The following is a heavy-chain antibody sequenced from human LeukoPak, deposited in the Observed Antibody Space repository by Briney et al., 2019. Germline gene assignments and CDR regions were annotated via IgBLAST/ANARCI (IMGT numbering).Heavy chain of an antibody. Sequence: GGSLRLSCAASGFSFSGFWMSWVRQAPGKGLEWVANIRQDGSEKNYVDSVNGRFSISRDNAKNSLYLQMNSLRAEDTAVYFCARRYGYNYPTLDYWDQGTLVTVSS. D-gene: IGHD5-24*01. CDR3: ARRYGYNYPTLDY. CDR1: GFSFSGFW. J-gene: IGHJ4*02. V-gene: IGHV3-7*01. CDR2: IRQDGSEK.